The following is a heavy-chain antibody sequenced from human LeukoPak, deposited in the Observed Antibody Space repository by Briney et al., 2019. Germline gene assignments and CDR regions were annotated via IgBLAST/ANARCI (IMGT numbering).Heavy chain of an antibody. Sequence: GGSLRLSCAASGFTFSSYWMSWVRQAPGKGLEWVANIKQDGSEKYYVDSMKGRFTISRDNAKNSLYLQMNSLRAEDTAVFYCASGVVPGAVLIGYWGQGTLVTVSS. D-gene: IGHD2-2*01. V-gene: IGHV3-7*01. CDR1: GFTFSSYW. CDR3: ASGVVPGAVLIGY. J-gene: IGHJ4*02. CDR2: IKQDGSEK.